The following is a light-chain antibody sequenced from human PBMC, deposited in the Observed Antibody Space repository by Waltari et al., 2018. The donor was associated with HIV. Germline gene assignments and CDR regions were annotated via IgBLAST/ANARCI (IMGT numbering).Light chain of an antibody. CDR1: EDIGNW. CDR3: QQADTFPFT. V-gene: IGKV1-12*02. CDR2: SAS. Sequence: DIHMTQSPSFVSASVGGTVTITCRANEDIGNWLAWYQHKPGKAPKLLISSASSLQSGVPSRFSGSGSGTDFTLTISSLQPEDFTTYYCQQADTFPFTFGPGTKLNIE. J-gene: IGKJ3*01.